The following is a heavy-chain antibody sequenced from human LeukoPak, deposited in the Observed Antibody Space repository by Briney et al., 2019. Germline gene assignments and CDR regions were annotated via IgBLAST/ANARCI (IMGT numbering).Heavy chain of an antibody. Sequence: SETLSLTCTVSGGPISSDSYSWGWIRQPPGKGLERSGSIYYSGTTYYNPSLKSRVTISVDTSKNQFSLKLSSVTAADTAVYYCARDHRYTSSTRRRWFDPWGQGTLVTVSS. J-gene: IGHJ5*02. CDR2: IYYSGTT. CDR3: ARDHRYTSSTRRRWFDP. V-gene: IGHV4-39*07. D-gene: IGHD6-13*01. CDR1: GGPISSDSYS.